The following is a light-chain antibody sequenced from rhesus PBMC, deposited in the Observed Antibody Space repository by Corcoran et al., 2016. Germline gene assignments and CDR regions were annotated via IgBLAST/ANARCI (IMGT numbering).Light chain of an antibody. V-gene: IGLV3-25*02. J-gene: IGLJ1*01. Sequence: SYELTQTPSVSAAPGQTATITCGGGDIETKNVHWYRQKPAQAPVLVIYDDRKRPSGIPERLSASNSGSAATLTISGVEAGDEAAYFCQVWDRSAYFFGAGTRLTVL. CDR2: DDR. CDR3: QVWDRSAYF. CDR1: DIETKN.